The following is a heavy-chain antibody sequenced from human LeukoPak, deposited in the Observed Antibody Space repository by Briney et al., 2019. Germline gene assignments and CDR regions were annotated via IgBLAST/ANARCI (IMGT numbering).Heavy chain of an antibody. CDR2: IYSGGST. Sequence: PGGSLRLSCSASGFTVSSKYMSWVRQAPGKGLEWVSVIYSGGSTYYADSVKGRFTISRDSSKNTLYLQMNSLRAEDTAVYYCARELGDGYNPFDYWGQGTLVTVSS. J-gene: IGHJ4*02. D-gene: IGHD5-24*01. CDR1: GFTVSSKY. V-gene: IGHV3-53*01. CDR3: ARELGDGYNPFDY.